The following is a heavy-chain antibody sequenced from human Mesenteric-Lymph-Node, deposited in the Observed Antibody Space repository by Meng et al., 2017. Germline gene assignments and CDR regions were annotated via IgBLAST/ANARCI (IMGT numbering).Heavy chain of an antibody. Sequence: QVQLQEAGPGLVMPSGPLSLTCAVSGGSISSSNWWSWVRQPPGKGLEWIGEIYHSGSTNYNPSLKSRVTISVDKSKNQFSLKLSSVTAADTAVYYCASFPPPGKQWLVTDYWGQGTLVTVSS. CDR3: ASFPPPGKQWLVTDY. CDR2: IYHSGST. J-gene: IGHJ4*02. CDR1: GGSISSSNW. V-gene: IGHV4-4*02. D-gene: IGHD6-19*01.